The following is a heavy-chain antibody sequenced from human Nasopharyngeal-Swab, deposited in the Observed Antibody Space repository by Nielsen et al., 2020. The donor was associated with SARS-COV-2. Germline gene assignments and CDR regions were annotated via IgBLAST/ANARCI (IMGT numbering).Heavy chain of an antibody. CDR1: GYTFSSYW. CDR2: IYPSDSDT. V-gene: IGHV5-51*01. D-gene: IGHD2-2*01. J-gene: IGHJ5*02. Sequence: GESLKISCQGSGYTFSSYWIAWVRQMPGKGLEWMGMIYPSDSDTRYSQYFQGQVTMSVDKSINTAYLHWSSLKASDTAMSYCARHGGFCSSTNCYGGWFDPWGQGTQVIVSS. CDR3: ARHGGFCSSTNCYGGWFDP.